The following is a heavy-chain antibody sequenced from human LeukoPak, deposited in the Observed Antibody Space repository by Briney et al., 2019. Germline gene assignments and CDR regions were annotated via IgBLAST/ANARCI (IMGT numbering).Heavy chain of an antibody. D-gene: IGHD7-27*01. V-gene: IGHV3-48*01. CDR1: GFSLRNYS. J-gene: IGHJ4*02. CDR2: VSSSTTAN. Sequence: GGSLRLSCAASGFSLRNYSMHWVRQAPGKGLEWVSAVSSSTTANYYADSVKGRFTISRDNARNSLYLQMSSLRADDTAVYYCARGSDTGTSRFDYWGQGTLVTVSS. CDR3: ARGSDTGTSRFDY.